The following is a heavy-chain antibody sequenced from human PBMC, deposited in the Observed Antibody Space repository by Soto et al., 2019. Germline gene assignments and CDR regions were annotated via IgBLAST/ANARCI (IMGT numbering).Heavy chain of an antibody. CDR1: GFTFSSYG. J-gene: IGHJ4*02. CDR2: ISSDGSNK. D-gene: IGHD1-26*01. Sequence: QVQLVESGGGVVQPGRSLRLSCAASGFTFSSYGMHWVRQAPGKGLEWVAVISSDGSNKYYADSVKGRFTISRDNSKNTLYLQMNSLRAEDTAVYYCAKGGRVGVGATSDYWGQGARVTVSS. CDR3: AKGGRVGVGATSDY. V-gene: IGHV3-30*18.